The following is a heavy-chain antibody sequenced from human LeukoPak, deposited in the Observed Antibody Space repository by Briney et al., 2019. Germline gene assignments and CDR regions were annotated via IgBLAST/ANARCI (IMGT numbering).Heavy chain of an antibody. CDR1: GFTFSSYG. D-gene: IGHD1-26*01. CDR2: IWYDGSNK. CDR3: ARDTDGGSAIDY. Sequence: GGSLRLSCAASGFTFSSYGMHWVRQAPGKGLEWVAVIWYDGSNKYYADSVKGRSTISRDNSKNTLYLQMNSLRAEDTAVYYCARDTDGGSAIDYWGQGTLVTVSS. J-gene: IGHJ4*02. V-gene: IGHV3-33*01.